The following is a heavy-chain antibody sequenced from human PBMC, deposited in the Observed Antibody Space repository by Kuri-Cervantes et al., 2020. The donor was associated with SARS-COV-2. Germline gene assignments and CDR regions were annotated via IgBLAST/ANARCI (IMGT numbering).Heavy chain of an antibody. Sequence: GGSLRLSCAASGFTFSGYSMNWIRQAPGKGLEWVASIDSSSYYIYHADSVKGRLTISRDNAKTSLYLQMNSLKPEDTAVYHCAREEGGELGEAFDYWGQGALVTVSS. D-gene: IGHD7-27*01. V-gene: IGHV3-21*01. CDR3: AREEGGELGEAFDY. J-gene: IGHJ4*02. CDR2: IDSSSYYI. CDR1: GFTFSGYS.